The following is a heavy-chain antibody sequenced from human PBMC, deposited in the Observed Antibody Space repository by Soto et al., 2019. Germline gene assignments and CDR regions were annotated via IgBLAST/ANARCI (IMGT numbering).Heavy chain of an antibody. CDR1: GGTFSSYT. CDR3: ARGADVIAHYFVS. Sequence: QVQLVQSGAEVKKPGSSVKVSCKASGGTFSSYTISWVRQAPGQGLEWMGRLIPILGIANYAQKFQGRVTITADKSKSTAYMELGRRRSEGTAVYYCARGADVIAHYFVSWGQGTLVNVPS. J-gene: IGHJ4*02. CDR2: LIPILGIA. D-gene: IGHD3-22*01. V-gene: IGHV1-69*02.